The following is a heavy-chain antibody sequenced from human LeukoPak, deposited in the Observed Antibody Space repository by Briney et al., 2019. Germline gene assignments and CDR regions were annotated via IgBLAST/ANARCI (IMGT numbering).Heavy chain of an antibody. J-gene: IGHJ6*02. V-gene: IGHV3-23*01. CDR2: ISGSGGTT. CDR3: AKVSGGGLYYDGMDV. Sequence: GGSLRLSCAASGFTFNNYAMNWVRQAPGQGLEWVSVISGSGGTTYYADSVKGRFTISRDSSKNTLYLQMNSLRAEDTAVYYCAKVSGGGLYYDGMDVWGQGTTVIVSS. D-gene: IGHD1-14*01. CDR1: GFTFNNYA.